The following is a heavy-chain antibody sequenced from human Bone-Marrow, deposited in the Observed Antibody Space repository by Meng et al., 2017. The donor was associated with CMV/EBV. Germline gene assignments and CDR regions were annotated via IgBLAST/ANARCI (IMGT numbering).Heavy chain of an antibody. CDR1: FSSYA. J-gene: IGHJ2*01. CDR3: ARVPGGYCGSTTCYSWYFDL. V-gene: IGHV3-30-3*01. D-gene: IGHD2-2*02. Sequence: FSSYAMHWVRQAPGKGLEWVAVISYDGSNKYYADSVKSRFTISRDNSKNTLYLQMNSLRPEDTDVYYCARVPGGYCGSTTCYSWYFDLWGRGTLVTVSS. CDR2: ISYDGSNK.